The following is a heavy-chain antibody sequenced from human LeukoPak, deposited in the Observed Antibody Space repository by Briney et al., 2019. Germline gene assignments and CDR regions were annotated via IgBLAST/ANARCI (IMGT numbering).Heavy chain of an antibody. CDR1: GGSISSSNW. Sequence: SETLSLTCAVSGGSISSSNWWSWVRQPPGQGLEWIGEIYHSGSTNYNPSLKSRVTISVDTSKNQFSLKLSSVTAADTAVYYCARGTYYDFWSGYYYYYYGMDVWGQGTTVTVSS. CDR3: ARGTYYDFWSGYYYYYYGMDV. V-gene: IGHV4-4*02. J-gene: IGHJ6*02. D-gene: IGHD3-3*01. CDR2: IYHSGST.